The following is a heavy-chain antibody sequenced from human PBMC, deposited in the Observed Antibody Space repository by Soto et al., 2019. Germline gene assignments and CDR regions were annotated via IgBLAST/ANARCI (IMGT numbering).Heavy chain of an antibody. J-gene: IGHJ5*02. V-gene: IGHV4-39*01. CDR3: ARREDNSGWNNWFDP. CDR1: GGSISSSSYY. CDR2: IYYSGST. Sequence: QLQLQESGPGLVKPSETLSLTCTVSGGSISSSSYYWGWIRQPPGKGLEWIGSIYYSGSTYYNPSLKSRVTISVDTSKNQFSLKLSSVTAADTAVYYCARREDNSGWNNWFDPWGQGTLVTVAS. D-gene: IGHD6-25*01.